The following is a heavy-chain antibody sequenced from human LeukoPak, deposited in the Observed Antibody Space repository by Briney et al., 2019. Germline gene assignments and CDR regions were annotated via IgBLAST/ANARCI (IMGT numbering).Heavy chain of an antibody. J-gene: IGHJ3*02. CDR2: INHSGST. V-gene: IGHV4-34*01. D-gene: IGHD4-17*01. CDR1: GGSFSGYY. CDR3: ANHYGDYGGHAFDI. Sequence: SETLSLTCTVYGGSFSGYYWSWIRQPPGKGLEWIGEINHSGSTNYNPSLKSRVTISVDTSKNQFSLKLSSVTAADTAVYYCANHYGDYGGHAFDIWGQGTMVTVSS.